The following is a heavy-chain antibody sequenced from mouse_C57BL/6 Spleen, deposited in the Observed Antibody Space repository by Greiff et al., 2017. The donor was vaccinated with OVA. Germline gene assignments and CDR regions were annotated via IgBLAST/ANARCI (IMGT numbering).Heavy chain of an antibody. CDR1: GYTFTSYW. D-gene: IGHD1-1*01. Sequence: QVQLQQPGAELVMPGASVKLSCKASGYTFTSYWMHWVKQRPGQGLEWIGEIDPSDSYTNYNQKFKGKSTLTVDKSSSTAYMQLSSLTSEDSAVYYCARTQDGSRFDYWGQGTTLTVSS. J-gene: IGHJ2*01. CDR3: ARTQDGSRFDY. CDR2: IDPSDSYT. V-gene: IGHV1-69*01.